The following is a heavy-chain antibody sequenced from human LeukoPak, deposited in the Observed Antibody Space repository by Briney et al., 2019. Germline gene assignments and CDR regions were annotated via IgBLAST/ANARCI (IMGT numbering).Heavy chain of an antibody. V-gene: IGHV4-61*01. Sequence: SETLSLTCTVSGGSISSSSYYWSWIRQPPGKGLEWIGYIYHSGSTNYNPSLESRVTISLDMSKKQLSLKLSSVTAADTAVYYCARENFLSMVRGVIEWFDPWGQGTLVTVSS. J-gene: IGHJ5*02. CDR1: GGSISSSSYY. CDR2: IYHSGST. D-gene: IGHD3-10*01. CDR3: ARENFLSMVRGVIEWFDP.